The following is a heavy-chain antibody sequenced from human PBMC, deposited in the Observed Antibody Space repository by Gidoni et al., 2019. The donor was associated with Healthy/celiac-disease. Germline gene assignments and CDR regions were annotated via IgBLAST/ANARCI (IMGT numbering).Heavy chain of an antibody. V-gene: IGHV4-34*01. CDR1: GVSFSGYY. CDR2: INHSGSP. CDR3: ARSPGGRYYYYYGMDV. Sequence: QVQLPQRGAGLSKPSETPTPICAGYGVSFSGYYWRWIRQPPEKGLAWIWEINHSGSPNDNPSLKSRVTISVDTSKNQVSLKLSSVTAADTAVYYCARSPGGRYYYYYGMDVWGQGTTVTVSS. J-gene: IGHJ6*02. D-gene: IGHD1-26*01.